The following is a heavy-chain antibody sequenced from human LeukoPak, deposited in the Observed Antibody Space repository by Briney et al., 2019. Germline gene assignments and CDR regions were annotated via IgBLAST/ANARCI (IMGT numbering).Heavy chain of an antibody. D-gene: IGHD3-10*01. V-gene: IGHV4-39*01. Sequence: SETLSLTCTVSGGSISSSSYYWGWIRQPPGKGLEWIGSIYYSGSTYYNPSLKSRVTISVDTSKNQFSLKLSSVTAADTAVYYCARSSIYGSGSRVPHNWFDPWGQGTLVTVSS. CDR2: IYYSGST. CDR1: GGSISSSSYY. J-gene: IGHJ5*02. CDR3: ARSSIYGSGSRVPHNWFDP.